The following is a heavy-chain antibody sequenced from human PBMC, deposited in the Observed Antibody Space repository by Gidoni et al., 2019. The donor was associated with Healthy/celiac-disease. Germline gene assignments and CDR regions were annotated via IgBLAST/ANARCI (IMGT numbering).Heavy chain of an antibody. CDR1: GYTFTSYY. Sequence: QVQLVQSGAEVKKPGASVKVSCKASGYTFTSYYMHWVRQAPGQGLEWMVIINPSGGSTSYAQKFQGRVTMTRNTSTSTVYMELSSLRSEDTAVYYCARDPYYDILTHYGMDVWGQGTTVTVSS. CDR3: ARDPYYDILTHYGMDV. J-gene: IGHJ6*02. D-gene: IGHD3-9*01. V-gene: IGHV1-46*01. CDR2: INPSGGST.